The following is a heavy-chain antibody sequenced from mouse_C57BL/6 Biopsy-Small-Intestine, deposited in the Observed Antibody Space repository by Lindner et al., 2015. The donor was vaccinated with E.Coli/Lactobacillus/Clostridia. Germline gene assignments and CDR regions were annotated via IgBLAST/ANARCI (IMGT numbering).Heavy chain of an antibody. CDR2: INPNSGGT. Sequence: SVKVSCKASGYTFTGYYIHWVRQAPGQGLEWMGWINPNSGGTNYAQKFQGRVTMTRDTSISTAYMELSRLRSDDTAVYYCARDPHYYDSSAYKYWYFDLWGRGTLVTVSS. CDR3: ARDPHYYDSSAYKYWYFDL. J-gene: IGHJ1*01. CDR1: GYTFTGYY. V-gene: IGHV1-53*01. D-gene: IGHD1-1*01.